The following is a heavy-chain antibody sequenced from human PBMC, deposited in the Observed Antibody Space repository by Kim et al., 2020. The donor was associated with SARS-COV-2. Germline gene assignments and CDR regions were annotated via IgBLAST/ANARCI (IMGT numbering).Heavy chain of an antibody. CDR3: ARAPFYEQQVTVSQHSYYYYGMDV. J-gene: IGHJ6*02. D-gene: IGHD4-4*01. Sequence: SVKVSCKASGGTFSSYAISWVRQAPGQGLEWMGGIIPIFGTANYAQKFQGRVTITADESTSTAYMELSSLRSEDTAVYYCARAPFYEQQVTVSQHSYYYYGMDVWGQGTTVTVSS. CDR2: IIPIFGTA. CDR1: GGTFSSYA. V-gene: IGHV1-69*13.